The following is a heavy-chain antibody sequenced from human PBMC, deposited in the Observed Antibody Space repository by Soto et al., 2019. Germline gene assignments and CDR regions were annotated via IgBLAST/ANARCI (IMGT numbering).Heavy chain of an antibody. CDR1: GGSISSYY. J-gene: IGHJ4*02. CDR3: ARGSGSYFPFDY. V-gene: IGHV4-59*01. D-gene: IGHD1-26*01. CDR2: IYYSGST. Sequence: KPSETLSLTCTVSGGSISSYYWSWIRQPPGKGLEWIGYIYYSGSTNYNPSLKSRVTISVDTSKNQFSLKLSSVTAADTAVYYCARGSGSYFPFDYWGQGTLVTAPQ.